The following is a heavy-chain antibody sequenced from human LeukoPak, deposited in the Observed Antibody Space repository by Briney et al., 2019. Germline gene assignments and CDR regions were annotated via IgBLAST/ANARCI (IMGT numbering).Heavy chain of an antibody. Sequence: GGSLRLSYSVSGFSFSSHAMHWVRQAPGKGLEYVSGISTNGGSTSYADSVKGRFTISRDNSKNTLYLQMSSLRGEDTAVYYCVKRTRFSYYFDYWGQGTLVTVSS. CDR2: ISTNGGST. V-gene: IGHV3-64D*06. CDR3: VKRTRFSYYFDY. CDR1: GFSFSSHA. J-gene: IGHJ4*02. D-gene: IGHD3-10*01.